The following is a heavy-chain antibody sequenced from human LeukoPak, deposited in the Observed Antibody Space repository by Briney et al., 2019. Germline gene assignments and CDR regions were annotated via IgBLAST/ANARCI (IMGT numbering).Heavy chain of an antibody. CDR3: ARDYDVLTAYPPTQLFDP. J-gene: IGHJ5*02. CDR2: IYTSGST. V-gene: IGHV4-4*07. Sequence: SETLSLTCAVYGESFSGYYWSWIRQPAGKGLEWIGRIYTSGSTNYNPSLKSRVTMSVDTSKNQFSLKLNSVTAADTAVYYCARDYDVLTAYPPTQLFDPWGQGTLVTVSS. D-gene: IGHD3-9*01. CDR1: GESFSGYY.